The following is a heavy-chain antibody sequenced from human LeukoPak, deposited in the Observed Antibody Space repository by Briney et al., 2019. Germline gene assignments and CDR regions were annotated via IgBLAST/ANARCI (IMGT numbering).Heavy chain of an antibody. V-gene: IGHV1-18*04. CDR1: GYIFTSYG. Sequence: ASVKVSCKASGYIFTSYGISWVRQAPGQGLEWMGWISAYNGNTNYAQKLQGRVTMTTDTSTSTAYMELRSLRSDDTAVYYCARVGGPYSSGWFDYWGQGTLVTVSS. D-gene: IGHD6-19*01. J-gene: IGHJ4*02. CDR2: ISAYNGNT. CDR3: ARVGGPYSSGWFDY.